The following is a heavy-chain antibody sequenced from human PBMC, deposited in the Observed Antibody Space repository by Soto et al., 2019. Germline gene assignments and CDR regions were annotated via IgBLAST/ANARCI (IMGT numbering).Heavy chain of an antibody. Sequence: GGSLRLSCAASGFTFSSYAMSWVRQAPGKGLEWVSTISGSRTNTYYADSVKGRFTVSRDNSKNTLYLQMDSLRAEDTAVYYCAPAFCSGGTCFKYLASRDQGSLAPVSS. CDR3: APAFCSGGTCFKYLAS. V-gene: IGHV3-23*01. J-gene: IGHJ4*02. CDR1: GFTFSSYA. D-gene: IGHD2-15*01. CDR2: ISGSRTNT.